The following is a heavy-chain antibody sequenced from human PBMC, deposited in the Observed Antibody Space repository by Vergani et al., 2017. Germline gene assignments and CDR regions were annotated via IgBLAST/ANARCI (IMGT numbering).Heavy chain of an antibody. CDR3: ARGRGDCSSTSCYEPYYFDY. CDR1: GFTFSSYG. Sequence: QVQLVESGGGVVQPGRSLRLSCAASGFTFSSYGMHWVRQAPGKGLEWVAVIWYDGSNKYYADSVKGRFTISRDNSKNTLYLQMNSLRAEDMAVYYCARGRGDCSSTSCYEPYYFDYWGQGTLVTVSS. V-gene: IGHV3-33*01. D-gene: IGHD2-2*01. CDR2: IWYDGSNK. J-gene: IGHJ4*02.